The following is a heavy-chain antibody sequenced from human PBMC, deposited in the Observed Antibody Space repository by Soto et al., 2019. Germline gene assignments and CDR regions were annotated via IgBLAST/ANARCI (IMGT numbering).Heavy chain of an antibody. Sequence: SVKVSCKASGGTFSRYAISWVRQAPGQGLEWMGGIIPIFGTANYAQKFQGRVTITADESTSTAYMELRSLRSDDTAVYYCARGGPGSGWYNAFDIWGQGTMVTVSS. CDR3: ARGGPGSGWYNAFDI. CDR2: IIPIFGTA. J-gene: IGHJ3*02. D-gene: IGHD6-19*01. CDR1: GGTFSRYA. V-gene: IGHV1-69*13.